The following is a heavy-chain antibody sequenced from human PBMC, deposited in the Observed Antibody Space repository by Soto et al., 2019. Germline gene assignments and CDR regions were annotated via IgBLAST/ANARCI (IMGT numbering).Heavy chain of an antibody. CDR3: ASERGGYGFMDV. J-gene: IGHJ6*02. Sequence: QVQLQESGPGLVTPSQTLSLTCTVSGDSISTVNYYWSWIRQHPGKGLEWIGYIYYSGSTYYNPYLKSRVTISVETTKNQFALKLSSVTAADTAVYYCASERGGYGFMDVWGQGTTVTVSS. CDR2: IYYSGST. CDR1: GDSISTVNYY. D-gene: IGHD5-12*01. V-gene: IGHV4-31*03.